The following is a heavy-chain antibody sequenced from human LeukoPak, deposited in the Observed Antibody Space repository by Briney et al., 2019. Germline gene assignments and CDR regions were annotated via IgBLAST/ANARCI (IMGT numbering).Heavy chain of an antibody. D-gene: IGHD3-22*01. V-gene: IGHV3-21*01. CDR1: GFTFSSYS. CDR3: ARDRYDSSGSKDY. J-gene: IGHJ4*02. Sequence: GGSLRLSCAASGFTFSSYSMNWVRQAPGKGLEWVSSISSSSSYIYYADSVKGRFTISRDNAKNSLYLQMNSLRAEDTAVYYCARDRYDSSGSKDYWGQGTLVTVSS. CDR2: ISSSSSYI.